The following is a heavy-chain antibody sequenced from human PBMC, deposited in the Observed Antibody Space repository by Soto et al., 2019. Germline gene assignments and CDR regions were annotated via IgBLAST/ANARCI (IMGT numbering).Heavy chain of an antibody. D-gene: IGHD3-22*01. J-gene: IGHJ4*02. CDR1: GFTFSSYA. CDR2: ISYDGSDK. CDR3: AALIVVVMYPDY. V-gene: IGHV3-30-3*01. Sequence: LRLSCAASGFTFSSYAMHWVRQAPGKGLEWVALISYDGSDKDYADSVKGRFTISRDNSRNTLFLQMNSLRAEDTAVYYCAALIVVVMYPDYWGQGTLVTVSS.